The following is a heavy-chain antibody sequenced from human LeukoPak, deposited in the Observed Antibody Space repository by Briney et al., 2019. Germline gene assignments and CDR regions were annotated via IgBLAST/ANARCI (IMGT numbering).Heavy chain of an antibody. J-gene: IGHJ5*02. CDR2: IFYTGSA. D-gene: IGHD6-13*01. Sequence: TSETLSLTCSVSGAYINSYYWIWIRQPPGKGLEWIGYIFYTGSANYNPSLKNRVSISLDTSKNQFSLTLRSVTAADTARYFCARSTAAGPSPESWGQGTLVTVSS. CDR1: GAYINSYY. V-gene: IGHV4-59*01. CDR3: ARSTAAGPSPES.